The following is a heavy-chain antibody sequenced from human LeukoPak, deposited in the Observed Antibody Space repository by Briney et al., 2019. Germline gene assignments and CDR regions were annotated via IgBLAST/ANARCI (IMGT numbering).Heavy chain of an antibody. J-gene: IGHJ4*02. CDR3: ARARGRYCSSTSCSFNGY. D-gene: IGHD2-2*01. CDR1: GFTFSSYW. CDR2: IKQDGSEK. Sequence: GGSLRLSCAASGFTFSSYWMSWVRQAPGKGLEWVANIKQDGSEKYYVDSVKGRFTISRDNAKNSLYLQMNSLRAEDTAVYYCARARGRYCSSTSCSFNGYWGQGTLVTVSS. V-gene: IGHV3-7*01.